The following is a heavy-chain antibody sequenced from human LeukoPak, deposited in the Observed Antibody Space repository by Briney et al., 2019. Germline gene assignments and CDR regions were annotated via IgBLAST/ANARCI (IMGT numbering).Heavy chain of an antibody. Sequence: GGSLRLSCAASGFTFSSYGMSWVRQAPGKGREWFSAISGSGGSTYYADSVKGRFTISRDNSKTTLYLQINSLRAEDTAGFYFEKQCWEEYSDILSAYFFSLHGSPIDYWGQGTLVTVSS. V-gene: IGHV3-23*01. CDR1: GFTFSSYG. CDR2: ISGSGGST. D-gene: IGHD3-9*01. J-gene: IGHJ4*02. CDR3: EKQCWEEYSDILSAYFFSLHGSPIDY.